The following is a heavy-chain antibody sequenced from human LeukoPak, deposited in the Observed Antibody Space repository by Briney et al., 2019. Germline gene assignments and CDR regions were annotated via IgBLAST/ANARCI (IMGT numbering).Heavy chain of an antibody. CDR1: GGTFSSYA. V-gene: IGHV1-69*04. CDR2: IIPILGIA. CDR3: ARVFYSSSWKVAPILGY. Sequence: GASVKVSCKASGGTFSSYAISWVRQAPGQGLEWMGRIIPILGIANYAQKFQGRVTITADKSTSTAYMELSSLRSEDTAVYYCARVFYSSSWKVAPILGYWGQGTLVTVSS. J-gene: IGHJ4*02. D-gene: IGHD6-13*01.